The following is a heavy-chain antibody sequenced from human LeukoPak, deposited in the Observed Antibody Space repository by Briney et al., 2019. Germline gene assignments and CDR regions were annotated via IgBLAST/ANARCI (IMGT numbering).Heavy chain of an antibody. Sequence: ASVKVSCKASGYSFITYPINWVRQAPGQGLEWMGGINPNSGGTNYAQKFQGRVTMTRDTSISTAYMELSRLRSDDTAVYYCARVSSSWALRQDYWGQGTLVTVSS. CDR2: INPNSGGT. J-gene: IGHJ4*02. CDR1: GYSFITYP. D-gene: IGHD6-13*01. CDR3: ARVSSSWALRQDY. V-gene: IGHV1-2*02.